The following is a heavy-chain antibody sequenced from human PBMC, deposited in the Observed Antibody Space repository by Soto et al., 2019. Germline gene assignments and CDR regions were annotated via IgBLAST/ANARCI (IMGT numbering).Heavy chain of an antibody. V-gene: IGHV1-69*02. CDR1: GGTFSSYT. CDR2: IIPILGIA. D-gene: IGHD3-10*01. Sequence: SVKVSCKASGGTFSSYTISWVRQAPGQGLEWMGRIIPILGIANYAQKFQGRVTITADKSTSTAYMELSSLRSEDTAVYYCARGTIYGSGSYSYMGPDYWGQGTLVTVSS. J-gene: IGHJ4*02. CDR3: ARGTIYGSGSYSYMGPDY.